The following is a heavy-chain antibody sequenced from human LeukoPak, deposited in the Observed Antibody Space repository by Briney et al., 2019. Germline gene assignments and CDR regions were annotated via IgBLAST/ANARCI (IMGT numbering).Heavy chain of an antibody. CDR3: ARRWLGDPYGMDV. J-gene: IGHJ6*02. Sequence: GGSLRLSCAASGFIFSNYAMTWVRQAPGRGLEWVSIIGGVSESFYYADSVKGRFTVSRDNSKDTLYLQINSLRDEDTAVYYCARRWLGDPYGMDVWGQGTTVSVSS. CDR1: GFIFSNYA. V-gene: IGHV3-23*01. CDR2: IGGVSESF. D-gene: IGHD3-10*01.